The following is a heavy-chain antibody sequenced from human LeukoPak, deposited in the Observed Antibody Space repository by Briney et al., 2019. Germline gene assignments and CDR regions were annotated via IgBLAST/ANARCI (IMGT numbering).Heavy chain of an antibody. CDR1: GFTFSSYW. CDR2: INSDGSST. J-gene: IGHJ4*02. D-gene: IGHD3-22*01. CDR3: ARSGWPYYFDY. V-gene: IGHV3-74*01. Sequence: PGGSLRLSCAASGFTFSSYWMHWVRQAPGKGLVWVSRINSDGSSTSYADSVRGRFTIYRDDAKSTLYLKMNSLRAEDTAVYYCARSGWPYYFDYWGQGTLVTVSS.